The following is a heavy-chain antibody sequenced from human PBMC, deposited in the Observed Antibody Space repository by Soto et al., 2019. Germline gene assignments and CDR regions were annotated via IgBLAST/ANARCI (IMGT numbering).Heavy chain of an antibody. CDR2: INAGNGNT. CDR3: AREGVLLWFGEPLYYGMDV. J-gene: IGHJ6*02. Sequence: ASVKVSCKASGYTFTSYAMHWVRQAPGQRLEWMGWINAGNGNTKYSQKFQGRVTITRDTSASTVYMELSSLRSEDTAVYYCAREGVLLWFGEPLYYGMDVWGQGTTVTVSS. V-gene: IGHV1-3*01. D-gene: IGHD3-10*01. CDR1: GYTFTSYA.